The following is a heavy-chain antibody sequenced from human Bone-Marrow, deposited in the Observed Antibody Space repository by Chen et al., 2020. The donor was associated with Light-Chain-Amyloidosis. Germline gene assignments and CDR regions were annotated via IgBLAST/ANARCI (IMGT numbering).Heavy chain of an antibody. V-gene: IGHV4-34*01. J-gene: IGHJ4*02. CDR1: GGSFSGYY. Sequence: QVQLQQWGAGLLKPSETLSLTCAVYGGSFSGYYWSWIRQPPGKGLEWIGEINHSGSTNYNPSLKSRVTISVDTSKNQFSLKLSSVTAADTAVYYCARLSLMHYFDYWGQGTLVTVSS. CDR3: ARLSLMHYFDY. CDR2: INHSGST. D-gene: IGHD3-16*01.